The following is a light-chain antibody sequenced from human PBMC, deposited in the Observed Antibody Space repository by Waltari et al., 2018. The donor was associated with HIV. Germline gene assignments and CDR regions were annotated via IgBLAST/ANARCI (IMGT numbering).Light chain of an antibody. J-gene: IGLJ3*02. CDR3: SSYASAFTWV. V-gene: IGLV2-14*01. CDR2: EVS. CDR1: NSDIGGYNY. Sequence: QSALTQPASVSGSIRQSITISCTGTNSDIGGYNYVSWYQQYPGKAPKLLIYEVSNRPSGVSNRFSGSKSGNTASLTISGLQAEDEADYYCSSYASAFTWVFGGGTKLTVL.